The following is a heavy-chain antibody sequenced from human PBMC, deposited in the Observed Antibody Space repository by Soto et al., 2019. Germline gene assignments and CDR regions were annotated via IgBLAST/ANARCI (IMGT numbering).Heavy chain of an antibody. J-gene: IGHJ6*02. V-gene: IGHV1-2*04. D-gene: IGHD3-22*01. Sequence: ASVKVSCKASGYTFTGYYMHWVRQAPGQGLEWMGWINPNSGGTNYAQKFQGWVTMTRDTSISTAYMELSRLRSDDTAVYYCAREYYYDSSGYSPPGYYGMDGWGQGTTVTVSS. CDR2: INPNSGGT. CDR3: AREYYYDSSGYSPPGYYGMDG. CDR1: GYTFTGYY.